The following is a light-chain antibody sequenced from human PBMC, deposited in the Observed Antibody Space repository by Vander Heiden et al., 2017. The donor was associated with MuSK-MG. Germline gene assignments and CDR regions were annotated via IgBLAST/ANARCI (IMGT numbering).Light chain of an antibody. J-gene: IGKJ1*01. CDR3: QPDSSAPWA. Sequence: DIQMTQSPSTLSASVGDRVTITCRASQSINVWLAWYQQKPGEAPKPLIYDVSTLERGVPLRFSGSGSATEFTLTIARVQPEDVATYYCQPDSSAPWAFGQGTKVDI. CDR2: DVS. CDR1: QSINVW. V-gene: IGKV1-5*01.